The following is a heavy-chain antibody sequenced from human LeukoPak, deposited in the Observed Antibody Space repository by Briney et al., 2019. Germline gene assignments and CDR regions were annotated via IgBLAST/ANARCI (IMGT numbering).Heavy chain of an antibody. Sequence: GASVKVSCKASGGTFSSYAISWVRQAPGQGLEWMGWMNPNSGNTGYAQKFQGRVTITRNTSISTAYMELSSLRSEDTAVYYCARVYRIGGVSFGYWGQGTLVTVSS. CDR2: MNPNSGNT. CDR3: ARVYRIGGVSFGY. CDR1: GGTFSSYA. J-gene: IGHJ4*02. D-gene: IGHD3-16*01. V-gene: IGHV1-8*03.